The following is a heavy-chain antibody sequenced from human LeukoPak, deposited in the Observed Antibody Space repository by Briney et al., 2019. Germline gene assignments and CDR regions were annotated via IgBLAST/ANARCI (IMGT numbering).Heavy chain of an antibody. V-gene: IGHV1-2*06. CDR1: GYTFTSYG. Sequence: GASVKVSCKASGYTFTSYGISWVRQAPGQGLEWMGRINPNSGGTNYAQKFQGRVTMTRDTSISTAYMELSRLRSDDTAVYYCARGLNSGYYYFDYWGQGTLVTVSS. CDR2: INPNSGGT. CDR3: ARGLNSGYYYFDY. J-gene: IGHJ4*02. D-gene: IGHD3-22*01.